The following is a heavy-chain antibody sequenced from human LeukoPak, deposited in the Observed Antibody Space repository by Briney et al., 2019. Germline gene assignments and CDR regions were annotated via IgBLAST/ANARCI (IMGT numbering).Heavy chain of an antibody. CDR2: INHNGST. V-gene: IGHV4-34*01. CDR1: GGSFSGYY. CDR3: ARLGLGTTPSSIAAYYYYYYMDV. D-gene: IGHD6-6*01. J-gene: IGHJ6*03. Sequence: PSETLSLTCAVYGGSFSGYYWSWIRQPPGKGLEWIGEINHNGSTNYNPSLKSRVTISVDTSKNQFSLKLSSVTAADTAVYYCARLGLGTTPSSIAAYYYYYYMDVWGKGTTVTVSS.